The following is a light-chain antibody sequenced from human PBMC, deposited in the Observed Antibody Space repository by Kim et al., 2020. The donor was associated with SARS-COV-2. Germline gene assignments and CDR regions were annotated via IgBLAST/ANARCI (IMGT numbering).Light chain of an antibody. J-gene: IGLJ3*02. V-gene: IGLV2-14*04. CDR3: SSYTSSTTLV. CDR1: RSDVGSYYF. Sequence: QSIIICCTGTRSDVGSYYFVSWYHPHPGQAAKLMIYDVTKRPWGVSDRCSGYKSGNTASLTISGLQAEDEAGYYCSSYTSSTTLVFGGGTQLTVL. CDR2: DVT.